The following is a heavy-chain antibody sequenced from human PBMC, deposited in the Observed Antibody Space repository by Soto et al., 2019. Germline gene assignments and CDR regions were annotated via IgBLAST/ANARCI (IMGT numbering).Heavy chain of an antibody. CDR2: IIPIFGTA. J-gene: IGHJ4*02. Sequence: SVKVSCKASGGTFSSYAISWVRQAPGQGLEWMGGIIPIFGTANYAQKFQGRVTITADESTSTAYMELSSLRSEDTAVYYCARAGQLLGYCSGGSCYWDFDYWGQGTLVTVSS. CDR1: GGTFSSYA. V-gene: IGHV1-69*13. CDR3: ARAGQLLGYCSGGSCYWDFDY. D-gene: IGHD2-15*01.